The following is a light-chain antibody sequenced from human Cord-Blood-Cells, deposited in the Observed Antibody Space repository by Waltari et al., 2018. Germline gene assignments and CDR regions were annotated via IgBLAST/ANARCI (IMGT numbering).Light chain of an antibody. V-gene: IGLV2-8*01. Sequence: QSALTQPPSPSGSPGQSVTISCTGTSTDVGGYNYVSWYQQHPGKAPKRMIYEVSKRPSGVPDRFSGSKSGNTASLTVSGLQAEDEADYYCSSYAGSNNWDVVFGGGTKLTDL. J-gene: IGLJ2*01. CDR1: STDVGGYNY. CDR3: SSYAGSNNWDVV. CDR2: EVS.